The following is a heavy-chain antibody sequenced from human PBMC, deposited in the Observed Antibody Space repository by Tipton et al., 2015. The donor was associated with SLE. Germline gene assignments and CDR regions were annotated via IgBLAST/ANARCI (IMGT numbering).Heavy chain of an antibody. CDR1: GGSISSYY. CDR2: IYYSGST. Sequence: TLSLTCTVSGGSISSYYWSWIRQPPGKGLEWIGYIYYSGSTNYNPSLKSRVTISVDTSKNQFSLKLSSVTAADTAVYYCARGTRGILFDYWGQGTLVTVAA. V-gene: IGHV4-59*01. CDR3: ARGTRGILFDY. J-gene: IGHJ4*02. D-gene: IGHD3-16*01.